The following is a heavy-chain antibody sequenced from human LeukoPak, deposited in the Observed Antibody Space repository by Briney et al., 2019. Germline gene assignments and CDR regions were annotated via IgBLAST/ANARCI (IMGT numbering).Heavy chain of an antibody. CDR2: ISSSGSTI. CDR1: GFTFSSYE. CDR3: ARARGVTANFAY. Sequence: GGFLRLSCAASGFTFSSYEMNWVRQAPGKGLEWVSYISSSGSTIYYADSVKGRFTISRDNAKNSLYLQMNSLRAEDTAVYYCARARGVTANFAYGGKGTLATVPS. D-gene: IGHD2-21*02. J-gene: IGHJ4*02. V-gene: IGHV3-48*03.